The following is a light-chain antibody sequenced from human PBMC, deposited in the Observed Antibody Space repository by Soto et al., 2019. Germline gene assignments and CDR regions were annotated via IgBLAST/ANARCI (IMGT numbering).Light chain of an antibody. J-gene: IGKJ3*01. V-gene: IGKV3-20*01. Sequence: EIVLTQSPGTLSLSPGERATLSCRASQNIDSSYLAWYQQKPGQAPRLLIYGSSSRATGIPDRFSGSGSGTDFTLTISRLEPEDFGVYYCQQYGTSPRIAFGPGTKVDFK. CDR2: GSS. CDR3: QQYGTSPRIA. CDR1: QNIDSSY.